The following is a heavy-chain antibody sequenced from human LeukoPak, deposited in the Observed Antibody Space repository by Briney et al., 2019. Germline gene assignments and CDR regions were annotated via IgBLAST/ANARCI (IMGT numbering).Heavy chain of an antibody. CDR1: GGSISSYY. V-gene: IGHV4-59*08. J-gene: IGHJ6*02. CDR3: ARRGYSGYDSILYYYYGMDV. Sequence: SETLSLTCTVSGGSISSYYWSWIRQPPGKGLEWIGYIYYSGSTNYNPSLKSRVTISVDPSKNQFSLKLSSVTAADTAVYYCARRGYSGYDSILYYYYGMDVWGQGTTVTVSS. D-gene: IGHD5-12*01. CDR2: IYYSGST.